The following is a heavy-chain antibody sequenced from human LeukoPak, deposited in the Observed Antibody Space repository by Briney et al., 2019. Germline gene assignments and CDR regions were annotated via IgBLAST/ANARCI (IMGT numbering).Heavy chain of an antibody. V-gene: IGHV1-2*02. CDR1: VYIFTGYY. CDR3: ARLQTFTMGHEASDI. D-gene: IGHD3-10*01. Sequence: GASVKVSCMASVYIFTGYYMHWVRQAPGHGLEWMGWINPNSGGTNYAQKLQSRVTMTRDTSISTAYMELSRLRSDDTAVYYCARLQTFTMGHEASDIWGQGTMVSVSS. J-gene: IGHJ3*02. CDR2: INPNSGGT.